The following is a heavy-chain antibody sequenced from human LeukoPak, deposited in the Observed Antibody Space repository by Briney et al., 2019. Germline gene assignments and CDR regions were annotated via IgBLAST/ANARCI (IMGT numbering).Heavy chain of an antibody. V-gene: IGHV1-8*03. CDR1: GYTFTSYD. CDR3: ARGNEGRVRGVIIGYSYYYYMDV. Sequence: ASVQVSCKASGYTFTSYDINWVRQATGQGLEWMGWMNPNSGNTGYAQKFKGRVTITRNTSISTAYMELSSLRSEDTAVYYCARGNEGRVRGVIIGYSYYYYMDVWGKGTTVTLS. CDR2: MNPNSGNT. J-gene: IGHJ6*03. D-gene: IGHD3-10*01.